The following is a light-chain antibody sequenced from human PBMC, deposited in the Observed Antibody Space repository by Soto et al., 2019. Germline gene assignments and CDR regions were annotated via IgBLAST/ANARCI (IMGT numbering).Light chain of an antibody. CDR2: GAS. J-gene: IGKJ5*01. Sequence: EVVLTQSPATLSLSPGDSATLSCRASETVSSNLAWYQQKLGQAPRLLIYGASSRATGIPDRFSGSGSGTDFTLTISRLEPEDFAVYYCQQYGSSPPITFGQGTRLEIK. CDR1: ETVSSN. CDR3: QQYGSSPPIT. V-gene: IGKV3-20*01.